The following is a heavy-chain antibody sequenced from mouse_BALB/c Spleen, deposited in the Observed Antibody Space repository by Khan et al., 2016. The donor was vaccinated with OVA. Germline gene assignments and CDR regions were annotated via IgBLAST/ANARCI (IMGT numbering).Heavy chain of an antibody. CDR1: GYTFINYW. CDR2: INPSTGYT. D-gene: IGHD3-3*01. V-gene: IGHV1-7*01. J-gene: IGHJ2*01. CDR3: DRRGLRGDFDY. Sequence: QIQLVQSGAELAKPGASVKMSCKASGYTFINYWILWVKQRPGQGLEWIGYINPSTGYTEYNQNFKDMATLTADKSSNTAYIKLSSLTSEYSAVDYCDRRGLRGDFDYWGQGTTLTVSS.